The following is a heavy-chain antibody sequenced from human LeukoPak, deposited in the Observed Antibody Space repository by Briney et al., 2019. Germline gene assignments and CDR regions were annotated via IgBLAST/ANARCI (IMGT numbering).Heavy chain of an antibody. Sequence: GESLKISCKGSGYTFTSYAMHWVRQAPGQRLEWMGWINAGSGNTKYSQKFQGRVTITRDTSASTAYMELSSLRSEDTAVYYCAREDYDILTGPFDYWGQGTLVTVSS. J-gene: IGHJ4*02. CDR1: GYTFTSYA. CDR2: INAGSGNT. CDR3: AREDYDILTGPFDY. D-gene: IGHD3-9*01. V-gene: IGHV1-3*01.